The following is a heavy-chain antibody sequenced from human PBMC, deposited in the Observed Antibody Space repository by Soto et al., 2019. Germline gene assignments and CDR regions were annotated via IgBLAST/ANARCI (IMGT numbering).Heavy chain of an antibody. CDR1: GFTFTSSA. CDR2: IVVGNGNT. J-gene: IGHJ4*02. V-gene: IGHV1-58*01. D-gene: IGHD3-3*01. Sequence: QMQLVQSGPEVKKPGTSVKVSCKASGFTFTSSAVQWVRQARGQRLEWIGWIVVGNGNTNYAQKFQERVTITRDMSTSTAYMELSSLRSGDTAVYYCAATYDFWSGYYLFDYWGEGTLVTVSS. CDR3: AATYDFWSGYYLFDY.